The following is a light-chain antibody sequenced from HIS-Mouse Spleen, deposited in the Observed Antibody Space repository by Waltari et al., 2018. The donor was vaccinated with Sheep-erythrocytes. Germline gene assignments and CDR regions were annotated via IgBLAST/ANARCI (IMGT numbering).Light chain of an antibody. CDR1: QSVSSSY. CDR2: GAS. J-gene: IGKJ3*01. Sequence: EIVLTQSPGTLSLSPGERATLSCRASQSVSSSYLAWYQQKPGQAPRLLIYGASSMATGIPDRFSGSGSGTDFTLTISSLEPEDFAVYYCQQYGSSPLFTFGPGTKVDIK. V-gene: IGKV3-20*01. CDR3: QQYGSSPLFT.